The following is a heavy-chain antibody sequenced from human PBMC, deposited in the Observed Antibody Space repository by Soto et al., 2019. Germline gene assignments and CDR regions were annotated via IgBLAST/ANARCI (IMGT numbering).Heavy chain of an antibody. Sequence: EVQLVESGGGWVQPGGSLRLSCAASGFTFSNYWMSWVRQAPGKGLEWVANIKQDGSQKYYVDSVKGRFTISRDNAKNSLYLEMNSLRAEDTAVYYCASILPIEAAGAPYGFDPWGQGTLVTVSS. D-gene: IGHD6-13*01. CDR1: GFTFSNYW. J-gene: IGHJ5*02. V-gene: IGHV3-7*03. CDR2: IKQDGSQK. CDR3: ASILPIEAAGAPYGFDP.